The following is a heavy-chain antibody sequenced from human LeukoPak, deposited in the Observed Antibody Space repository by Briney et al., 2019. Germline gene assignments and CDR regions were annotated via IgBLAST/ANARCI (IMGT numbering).Heavy chain of an antibody. CDR1: GGSISSSSYY. J-gene: IGHJ5*02. Sequence: SETLSLTCTVSGGSISSSSYYWGWIRQPPGKGLEWIGSIYYSGSTYYNPSLKSRSTRSVDTSKNQFSLKLSSVTAADTAVYYCARSSGYSSSGGLNWFDTWGQGTLVTVSS. V-gene: IGHV4-39*01. CDR2: IYYSGST. CDR3: ARSSGYSSSGGLNWFDT. D-gene: IGHD6-13*01.